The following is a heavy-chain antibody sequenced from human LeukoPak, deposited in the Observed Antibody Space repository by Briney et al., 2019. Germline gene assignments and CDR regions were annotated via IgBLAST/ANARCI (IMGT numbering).Heavy chain of an antibody. Sequence: PGGSLRLSCAASGFTFSSYSMNWVRQAPGKGLEWVSSISSSSNYIYYADSVKGRFTISRDNAKNSLYLQMNSLRAEDTAVYYCARAGFSSSWYVTSWGQGALVTVSS. V-gene: IGHV3-21*01. CDR2: ISSSSNYI. D-gene: IGHD6-13*01. CDR1: GFTFSSYS. J-gene: IGHJ5*02. CDR3: ARAGFSSSWYVTS.